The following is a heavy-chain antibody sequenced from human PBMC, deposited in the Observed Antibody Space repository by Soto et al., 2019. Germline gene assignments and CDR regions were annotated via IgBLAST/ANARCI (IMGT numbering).Heavy chain of an antibody. V-gene: IGHV4-59*08. CDR1: GGSMTNYY. CDR2: IYYSGNT. J-gene: IGHJ3*02. Sequence: QVQLQESGPGLVEPSETLSLTCTVSGGSMTNYYWSWIRQPPGKGLEWIGYIYYSGNTNYNSSFKNRVTISIDMSKNQYSLQLSSVTAADTAVYYCARPFDIWGQGTMVTVSS. CDR3: ARPFDI.